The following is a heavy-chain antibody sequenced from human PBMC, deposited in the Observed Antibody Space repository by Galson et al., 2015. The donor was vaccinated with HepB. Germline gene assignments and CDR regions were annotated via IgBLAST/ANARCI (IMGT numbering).Heavy chain of an antibody. J-gene: IGHJ6*02. Sequence: SLTCAVYGGSFSGYYWSWIRQPPGKGLEWIGEINHSGSTNYNPSLKSRVTISVDTSKNQFSLKLSSVTAADTAVYYCARVRYGRSGGTNYYYGMDVWGQGTTVTVSS. CDR2: INHSGST. CDR3: ARVRYGRSGGTNYYYGMDV. D-gene: IGHD2-15*01. V-gene: IGHV4-34*01. CDR1: GGSFSGYY.